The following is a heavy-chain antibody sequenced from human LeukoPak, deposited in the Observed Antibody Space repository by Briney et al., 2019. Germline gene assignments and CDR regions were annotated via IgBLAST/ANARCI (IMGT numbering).Heavy chain of an antibody. CDR3: AKRDARFYYYMDV. J-gene: IGHJ6*03. CDR2: INSDGINT. V-gene: IGHV3-74*01. D-gene: IGHD3-3*01. Sequence: GGSLRLSCAASGFTFSNYWMHWVRQAPGKGLVWVSRINSDGINTSYADSVKGRFTISRDNAKNTLNLQMNSLRAEDTAVYYCAKRDARFYYYMDVWGKGTTVTVSS. CDR1: GFTFSNYW.